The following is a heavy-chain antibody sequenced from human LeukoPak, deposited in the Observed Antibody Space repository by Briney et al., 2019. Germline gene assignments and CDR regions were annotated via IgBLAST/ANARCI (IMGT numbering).Heavy chain of an antibody. CDR1: GGSISSSSFY. CDR3: ARDRPGSYWYFDL. D-gene: IGHD3-10*01. V-gene: IGHV4-39*02. Sequence: SETLSLTCTVSGGSISSSSFYWGCIRQPPGKGLEWIGIIYYSGSTYYNPSLKSRVTISVDTSKNQFSLKLSSVTAADTAVYYCARDRPGSYWYFDLWGRGTLVTVSS. CDR2: IYYSGST. J-gene: IGHJ2*01.